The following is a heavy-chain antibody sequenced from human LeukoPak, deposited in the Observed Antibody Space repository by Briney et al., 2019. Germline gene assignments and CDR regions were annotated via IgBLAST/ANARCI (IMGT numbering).Heavy chain of an antibody. V-gene: IGHV4-34*01. CDR3: ARFEYGYAY. CDR1: GGSFSGYY. CDR2: INHSGST. J-gene: IGHJ4*02. D-gene: IGHD5-18*01. Sequence: SETLSLTCAVYGGSFSGYYWSWIRQPPGKGLEWIGEINHSGSTNYNPSLKSRVTISVDTSKNQFSLKLSSVTAADTAVYYCARFEYGYAYWGQGTLVTVSS.